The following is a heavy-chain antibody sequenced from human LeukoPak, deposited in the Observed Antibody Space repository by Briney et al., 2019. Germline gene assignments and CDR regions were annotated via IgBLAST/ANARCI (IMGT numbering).Heavy chain of an antibody. CDR3: ARKAAAGRGRGRWFDP. V-gene: IGHV4-59*12. CDR2: IYYSGST. CDR1: GGSISSYY. Sequence: SETLSLTCTVSGGSISSYYWSWIRQPPGKGLEWIGYIYYSGSTNYNPSLKSRVTISVDTSKNQFSLKLSSVTAADTAVYYCARKAAAGRGRGRWFDPWGQGTLVTVSS. J-gene: IGHJ5*02. D-gene: IGHD6-13*01.